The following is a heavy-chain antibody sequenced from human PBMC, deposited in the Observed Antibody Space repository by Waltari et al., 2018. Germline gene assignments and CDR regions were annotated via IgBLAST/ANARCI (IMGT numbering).Heavy chain of an antibody. V-gene: IGHV7-4-1*02. D-gene: IGHD2-2*01. Sequence: QVELVQSGPELKKPGASVKVSCRASGYSFTSYAINWLRQAPGRGFELMGWINTNSGNPTYVQGFTGRFVFSLDTSVSTAFLQSNSLEAEDTAVYYCAREVVPAATIVVNWFDPWGQGTLVTVSS. J-gene: IGHJ5*02. CDR2: INTNSGNP. CDR1: GYSFTSYA. CDR3: AREVVPAATIVVNWFDP.